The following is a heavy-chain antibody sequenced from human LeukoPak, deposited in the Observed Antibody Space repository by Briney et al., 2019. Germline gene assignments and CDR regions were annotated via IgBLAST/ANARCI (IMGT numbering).Heavy chain of an antibody. CDR1: GGSFSGYY. D-gene: IGHD3-10*01. CDR2: INHSGST. Sequence: SETLSLICAVYGGSFSGYYWSWIRQPPGKGLEWIGEINHSGSTNYNPSLKSRVTISVDTSKNQFSLKLSSVTAADTAVYYCARGPKYYYGSGSFNWGQGTLVTVSS. J-gene: IGHJ4*02. CDR3: ARGPKYYYGSGSFN. V-gene: IGHV4-34*01.